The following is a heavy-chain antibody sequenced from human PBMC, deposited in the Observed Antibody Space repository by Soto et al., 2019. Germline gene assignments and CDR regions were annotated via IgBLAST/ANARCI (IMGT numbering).Heavy chain of an antibody. J-gene: IGHJ4*02. CDR2: ISGSGAST. V-gene: IGHV3-23*01. CDR1: GFTFGSYA. CDR3: AKAYGAWDVDRLDY. Sequence: EVQLLESGGGLVQPGGSLRLSCAASGFTFGSYAMSWVRQAPGGGLEWVSSISGSGASTYYADSVKGRFTISRDNSKNTLHRQMSSVRDEDTDVYYCAKAYGAWDVDRLDYWGQGTLVTVSS. D-gene: IGHD3-10*01.